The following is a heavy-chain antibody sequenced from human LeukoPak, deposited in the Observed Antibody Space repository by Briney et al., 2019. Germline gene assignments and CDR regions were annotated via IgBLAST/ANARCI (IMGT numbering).Heavy chain of an antibody. J-gene: IGHJ5*02. CDR3: ARGSSQNANYFDP. V-gene: IGHV1-2*02. D-gene: IGHD4/OR15-4a*01. CDR1: GYTFTGYY. Sequence: ASVKVSCKASGYTFTGYYIHWVRQAPGQGLEWMGWINPNSGDTSYPQKLQGSVTMTRDTSISTAYMELSSLRSDDTAIYYCARGSSQNANYFDPWGQGTLVTVSS. CDR2: INPNSGDT.